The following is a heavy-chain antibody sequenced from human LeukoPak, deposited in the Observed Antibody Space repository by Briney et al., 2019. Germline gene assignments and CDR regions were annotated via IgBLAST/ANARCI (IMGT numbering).Heavy chain of an antibody. CDR1: GFTFSSYW. J-gene: IGHJ3*02. V-gene: IGHV3-7*01. CDR3: ARRIFDI. D-gene: IGHD2-15*01. CDR2: IKEDGSEK. Sequence: GGSLRLSCAGSGFTFSSYWMSWVRQAPGKGLEWVANIKEDGSEKYYVDSVKGRFTISRDNAKNSMYLQMNSLRAEDTAVYYCARRIFDIWGQGTMVTVSS.